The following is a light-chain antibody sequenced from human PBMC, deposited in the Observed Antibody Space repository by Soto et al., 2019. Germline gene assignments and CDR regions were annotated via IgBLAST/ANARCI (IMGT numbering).Light chain of an antibody. CDR3: QQYDSSPYT. CDR2: AAS. V-gene: IGKV3-20*01. Sequence: EIVLTQSPGTLSLSPGERATLSCRASQSVNSNHLAWYQQKPGLAPRLLIYAASSRATGTPDRFSGSGSGTDFTLTISRLEPEDFAVYYCQQYDSSPYTFGQGTKLEIK. CDR1: QSVNSNH. J-gene: IGKJ2*01.